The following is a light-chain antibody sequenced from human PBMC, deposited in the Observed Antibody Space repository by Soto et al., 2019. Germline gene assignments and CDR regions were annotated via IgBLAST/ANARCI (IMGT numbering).Light chain of an antibody. V-gene: IGKV1-27*01. J-gene: IGKJ3*01. CDR2: AAS. Sequence: DIQMTQSPSSLSASIGDRITITCRASQGISNYVAWYQQKPRKVPKLLIYAASTLQSGVPSRFSGSGSGTDFTLTISSLQPEDVATYYCQKCDSAPFTFGPGTKVDIK. CDR1: QGISNY. CDR3: QKCDSAPFT.